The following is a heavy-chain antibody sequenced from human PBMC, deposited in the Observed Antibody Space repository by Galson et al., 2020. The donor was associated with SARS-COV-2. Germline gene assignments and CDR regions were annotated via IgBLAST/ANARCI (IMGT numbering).Heavy chain of an antibody. CDR3: VSGLSGDWLYYYGYCMDV. J-gene: IGHJ6*02. CDR2: INPSTASA. Sequence: ASVKVSCKPSGYRFTGYYMSWARHAPRQGLEYMGWINPSTASARYGQNFQNQVTLTSDMSITTALLKLSGLRFDDMDVYYCVSGLSGDWLYYYGYCMDVWGQGTTVTVSS. CDR1: GYRFTGYY. V-gene: IGHV1-2*02. D-gene: IGHD3-10*01.